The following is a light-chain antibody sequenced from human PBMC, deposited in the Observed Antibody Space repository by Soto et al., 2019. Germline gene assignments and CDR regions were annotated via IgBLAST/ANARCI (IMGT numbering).Light chain of an antibody. CDR1: QSVSGDY. Sequence: EIVLTQSPGTLSLSPGERATLSCRAIQSVSGDYLAWYQQKPGQAPRLLIYGASNRATGIPDRFSGSGSGTDSTLTISSLEPEDFAVYYCQQRSNWPPITFGQGTRLEI. CDR2: GAS. J-gene: IGKJ5*01. V-gene: IGKV3D-20*02. CDR3: QQRSNWPPIT.